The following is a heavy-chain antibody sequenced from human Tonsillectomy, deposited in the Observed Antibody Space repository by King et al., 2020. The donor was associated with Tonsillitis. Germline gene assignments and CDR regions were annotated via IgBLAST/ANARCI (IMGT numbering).Heavy chain of an antibody. CDR3: ARDYWGSLDY. CDR2: FSHSGFP. CDR1: CGSVSSGSYQ. D-gene: IGHD7-27*01. V-gene: IGHV4-61*01. Sequence: QLQESGPGLVKPSETLSLTCTVSCGSVSSGSYQWSWIRQPPGKGLEWIGYFSHSGFPNNNPSLKSRVTILVDTSKNQFSLNLKSVTAADTAVYFCARDYWGSLDYWGQGILVTVSS. J-gene: IGHJ4*02.